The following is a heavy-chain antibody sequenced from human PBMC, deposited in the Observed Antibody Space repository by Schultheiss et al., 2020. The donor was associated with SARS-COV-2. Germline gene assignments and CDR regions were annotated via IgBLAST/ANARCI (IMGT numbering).Heavy chain of an antibody. CDR3: AKSVLTNVD. Sequence: GGSLRLSCEASGFTFGDHYIDWVRQSPDKGLEWVAVIPYDGSKTYYGDSAYADSVQGRFTISRDNAKNTLYLQMNSLRAEDTAVYYCAKSVLTNVDWGQGTLVTVSS. D-gene: IGHD2-8*02. CDR1: GFTFGDHY. J-gene: IGHJ4*02. CDR2: IPYDGSKT. V-gene: IGHV3-30*18.